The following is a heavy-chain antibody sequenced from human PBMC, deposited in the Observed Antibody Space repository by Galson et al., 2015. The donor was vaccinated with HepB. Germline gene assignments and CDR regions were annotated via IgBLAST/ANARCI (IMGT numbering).Heavy chain of an antibody. V-gene: IGHV1-46*01. CDR1: GYTFTSYY. D-gene: IGHD6-19*01. CDR2: INPSGGST. J-gene: IGHJ5*02. CDR3: AKGSSGWYRWFDP. Sequence: SVKVSCKASGYTFTSYYMHWVRQAPGQGLEWMGIINPSGGSTSYAQKFQGRVTMTRDTSTSTVYMELSSLRSEDTAVYYCAKGSSGWYRWFDPWGQGTLVTVSS.